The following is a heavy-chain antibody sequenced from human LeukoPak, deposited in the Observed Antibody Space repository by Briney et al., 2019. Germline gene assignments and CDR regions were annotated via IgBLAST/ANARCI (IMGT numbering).Heavy chain of an antibody. Sequence: GGSLRLSCAASGFSFSSFAMSWVRQAPGKGLEWVSVISGLGDSTNYAESVKGRFTISRDNSKKTVYLLMNSLRGEDTAVYYCAKGPAKYSGYDYFEYWGQGTLVTVSS. J-gene: IGHJ4*02. V-gene: IGHV3-23*01. CDR1: GFSFSSFA. CDR3: AKGPAKYSGYDYFEY. CDR2: ISGLGDST. D-gene: IGHD5-12*01.